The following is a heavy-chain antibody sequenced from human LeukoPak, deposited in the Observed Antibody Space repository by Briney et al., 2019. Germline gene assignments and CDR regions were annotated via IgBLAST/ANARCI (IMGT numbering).Heavy chain of an antibody. D-gene: IGHD6-6*01. Sequence: PGGSLRLSCAASGFAFGSYWMSWVRQAPGKGLEWVANIKQDGSEKYYVDSVKGRFTISRDNAENSLSLQMNSLGAEDTAVYYCASAGGDSRSPLPFYYWGQGTLVTVSS. CDR3: ASAGGDSRSPLPFYY. J-gene: IGHJ4*02. V-gene: IGHV3-7*03. CDR1: GFAFGSYW. CDR2: IKQDGSEK.